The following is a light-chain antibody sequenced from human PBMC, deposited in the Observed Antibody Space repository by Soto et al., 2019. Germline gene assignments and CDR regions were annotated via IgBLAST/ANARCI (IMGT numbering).Light chain of an antibody. J-gene: IGKJ5*01. CDR2: LAS. V-gene: IGKV2-28*01. Sequence: DIVVPQSPLSLPVTPGEPASICCRASQSLLHINGYNYLGWYLQKPGQSPHLLIYLASSRATGIPARFSGSGSGTDFTLTIGSLEPEDFAVYYCQQRSNWPVFGQGTRLEIK. CDR1: QSLLHINGYNY. CDR3: QQRSNWPV.